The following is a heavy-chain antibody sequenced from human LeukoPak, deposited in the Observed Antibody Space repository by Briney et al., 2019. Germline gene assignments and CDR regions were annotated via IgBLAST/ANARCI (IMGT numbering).Heavy chain of an antibody. J-gene: IGHJ5*02. V-gene: IGHV4-59*01. CDR1: GASIRSYY. CDR2: IYYSGST. CDR3: ARGYYYDSSGFPFDP. D-gene: IGHD3-22*01. Sequence: SETLSLTCSVSGASIRSYYWSWIRQPPGKGLEWIGYIYYSGSTNYNPSLKSRVTISVDTSKNQFSLKLSSVTAADTAVYYCARGYYYDSSGFPFDPWGQGTLVTVSS.